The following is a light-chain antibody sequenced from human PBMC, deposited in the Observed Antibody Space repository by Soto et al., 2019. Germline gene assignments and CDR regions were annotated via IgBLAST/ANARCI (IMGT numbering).Light chain of an antibody. CDR3: QKYSSVPV. CDR1: QDIRNF. J-gene: IGKJ3*01. CDR2: AAS. Sequence: DIQMTQSPTSLSASVGDRVTITCRASQDIRNFVVWYQQKPGKAPKLLIYAASNLQSGVPSRVSGSGSGTAFNLTINSLQPEDVATYSCQKYSSVPVFGPGTKVEIK. V-gene: IGKV1-27*01.